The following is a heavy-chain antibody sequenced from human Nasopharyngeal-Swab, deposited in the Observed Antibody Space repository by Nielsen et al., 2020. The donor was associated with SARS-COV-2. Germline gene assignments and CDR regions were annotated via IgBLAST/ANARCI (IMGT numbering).Heavy chain of an antibody. D-gene: IGHD6-13*01. CDR2: ISWNGGGI. CDR1: GFTFDDHA. V-gene: IGHV3-9*01. J-gene: IGHJ4*02. CDR3: AKASHSSSWYKNFDY. Sequence: SPKISCAASGFTFDDHAMHWVRQVPGKGLEWVSGISWNGGGIGYADSVEGRFTVSRDNAKRSVYLEMNNLRPEDTAFYYCAKASHSSSWYKNFDYWGQGTLVTVSS.